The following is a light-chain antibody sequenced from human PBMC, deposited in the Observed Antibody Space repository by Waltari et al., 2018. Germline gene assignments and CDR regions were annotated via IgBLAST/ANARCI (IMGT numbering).Light chain of an antibody. J-gene: IGKJ1*01. CDR3: QQYRT. CDR2: KAS. CDR1: QSISNW. V-gene: IGKV1-5*03. Sequence: DIQMTQSPSTLSSSVGDSVTITCRASQSISNWLAWYQQKPGKAPKLLIYKASSLASGVPSRFSGSGSGTEFTLTISSLQPDDFATYYCQQYRTFGQGTKVEIK.